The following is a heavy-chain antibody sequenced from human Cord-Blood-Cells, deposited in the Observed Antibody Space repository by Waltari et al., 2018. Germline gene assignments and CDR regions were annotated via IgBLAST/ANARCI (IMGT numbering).Heavy chain of an antibody. V-gene: IGHV1-69*12. CDR2: IIPIFGTA. D-gene: IGHD2-2*01. CDR1: GGTFSSYA. J-gene: IGHJ6*02. Sequence: QVQLVQSGAEVKKPGSSVKVSCKASGGTFSSYAISWVRPAPGQGLEWMGGIIPIFGTANYAQKFQGRVTITADESTSTAYMELSSLRSEDTAVYYCARVYCSSTSCPYYYYGMDVWGQGTTVTVSS. CDR3: ARVYCSSTSCPYYYYGMDV.